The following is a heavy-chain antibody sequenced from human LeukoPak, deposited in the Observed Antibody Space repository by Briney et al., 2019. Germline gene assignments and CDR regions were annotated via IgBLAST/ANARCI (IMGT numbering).Heavy chain of an antibody. Sequence: PGRSLRLSCAASGFTFSSYGMHWVRQAPGKGLEWVAVISYDGSNKYYTDSVKGRFTIPRDNSKNTLYLQLNSLKPEDTAVYYCAKDTRCGGDCYSVGNYWGQGTLVTVSS. CDR1: GFTFSSYG. J-gene: IGHJ4*02. V-gene: IGHV3-30*18. D-gene: IGHD2-21*02. CDR2: ISYDGSNK. CDR3: AKDTRCGGDCYSVGNY.